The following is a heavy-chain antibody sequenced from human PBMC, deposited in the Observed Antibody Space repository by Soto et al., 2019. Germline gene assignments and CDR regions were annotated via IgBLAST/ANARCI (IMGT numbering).Heavy chain of an antibody. J-gene: IGHJ4*02. V-gene: IGHV3-23*01. CDR2: LNGSGGST. Sequence: PGGSLRLSCAASGFTFSNYAMTWVRQAPGKGLEWVSGLNGSGGSTSSADSVKGRFAISRDNSKNTLYLQMNSLKTEDTAVYYCYYEGLWGQGTLVTVSS. CDR3: YYEGL. D-gene: IGHD3-22*01. CDR1: GFTFSNYA.